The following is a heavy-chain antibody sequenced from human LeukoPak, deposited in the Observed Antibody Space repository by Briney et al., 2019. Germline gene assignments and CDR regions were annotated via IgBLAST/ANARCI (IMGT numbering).Heavy chain of an antibody. V-gene: IGHV3-15*01. CDR2: IRSKTDGETA. D-gene: IGHD3-3*01. J-gene: IGHJ4*02. Sequence: GGSLRLSCAASGFTFSSYGMHWVRQAPGKGLEWVGRIRSKTDGETADYAAPVKDRFTISRDDSKSTLYLQMDSLKTEDTAVYYCTTDDFWNNYSSNWGQGTLVTVSS. CDR1: GFTFSSYG. CDR3: TTDDFWNNYSSN.